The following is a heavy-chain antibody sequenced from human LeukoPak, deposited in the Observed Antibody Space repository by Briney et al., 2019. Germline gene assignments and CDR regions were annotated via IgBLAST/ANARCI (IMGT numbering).Heavy chain of an antibody. CDR2: IYYSGST. D-gene: IGHD3-22*01. CDR3: ARDNSGYFVFDY. J-gene: IGHJ4*02. Sequence: SETLSLTCTVSGGSISSGGYYWRWLRQHPGKGLEWIGYIYYSGSTYYNPSLKSRVTISVDTSKNQFSLKLNSVTAADTAVYYCARDNSGYFVFDYWGQGTLVTVSS. V-gene: IGHV4-31*03. CDR1: GGSISSGGYY.